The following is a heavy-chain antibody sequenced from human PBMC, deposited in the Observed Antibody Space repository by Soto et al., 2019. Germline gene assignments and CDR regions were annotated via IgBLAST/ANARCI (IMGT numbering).Heavy chain of an antibody. D-gene: IGHD1-1*01. CDR1: GASISGFY. CDR2: IYATGTT. Sequence: XETLSLTFTVSGASISGFYWSGIRKSAGKGLEWIGRIYATGTTDYNPSLKSRVMMSVDTSKKQFSLKLRSVTAADTAVYYCVRDGKKTLRDWFDPWGQGISVTVSS. V-gene: IGHV4-4*07. CDR3: VRDGKKTLRDWFDP. J-gene: IGHJ5*02.